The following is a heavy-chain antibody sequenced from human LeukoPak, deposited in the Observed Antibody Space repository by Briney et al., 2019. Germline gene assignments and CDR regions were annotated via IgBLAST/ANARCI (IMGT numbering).Heavy chain of an antibody. J-gene: IGHJ4*02. D-gene: IGHD3-22*01. Sequence: ASVKVSFKASGYTFTIYGISWVRQAPGQGLEWMGWISAYNGNTNYAQKLQGRVTITTDTSTSTAYMELRSLRSDDTAVYYCARDRTPTILDSSGHTDYWGQGTLVTVSS. V-gene: IGHV1-18*01. CDR2: ISAYNGNT. CDR1: GYTFTIYG. CDR3: ARDRTPTILDSSGHTDY.